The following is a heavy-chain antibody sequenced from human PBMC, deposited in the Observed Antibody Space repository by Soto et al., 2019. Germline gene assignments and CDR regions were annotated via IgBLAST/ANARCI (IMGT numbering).Heavy chain of an antibody. V-gene: IGHV4-59*01. CDR1: GGSISSYY. J-gene: IGHJ5*02. CDR2: IYYSGST. Sequence: SETLSLTCTVSGGSISSYYWSWIRQPPGKGLEWIGHIYYSGSTNYNPSLKSRVTISVDTSKNQLSLKLSSVTAADTAVYYCARVRDCSGGSCYSWWFDPWGQGTLVTAPQ. CDR3: ARVRDCSGGSCYSWWFDP. D-gene: IGHD2-15*01.